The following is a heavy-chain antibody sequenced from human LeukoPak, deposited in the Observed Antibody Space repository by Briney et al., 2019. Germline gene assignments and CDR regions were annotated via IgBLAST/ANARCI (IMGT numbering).Heavy chain of an antibody. V-gene: IGHV1-46*01. D-gene: IGHD6-19*01. CDR1: GGTFSSYA. CDR2: ISPSGGGT. CDR3: ARGGPQWLVLRKRFYFDS. J-gene: IGHJ4*02. Sequence: ASVKVSCKASGGTFSSYAISWVRQAPGQGLEWMGIISPSGGGTGYAQNFQGRVTMTRDTSTSTVYMELSSLRSEDTAVYFCARGGPQWLVLRKRFYFDSWGQGTLVTVS.